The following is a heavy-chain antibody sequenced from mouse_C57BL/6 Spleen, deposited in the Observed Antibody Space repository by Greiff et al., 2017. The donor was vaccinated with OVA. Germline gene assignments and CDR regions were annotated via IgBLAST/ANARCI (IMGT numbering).Heavy chain of an antibody. CDR1: GYTFTSYW. CDR2: IDPSDSYT. D-gene: IGHD1-1*01. V-gene: IGHV1-50*01. J-gene: IGHJ2*01. Sequence: QVQLQQPGAELVKPGASVKLSCKASGYTFTSYWMQWVKQRPGQGLEWIGEIDPSDSYTNYNQKFKGKATLTVDTSSSTAYMQLSSLTSDDTAVYYCARALITTVVDYWGQGTTLSVSS. CDR3: ARALITTVVDY.